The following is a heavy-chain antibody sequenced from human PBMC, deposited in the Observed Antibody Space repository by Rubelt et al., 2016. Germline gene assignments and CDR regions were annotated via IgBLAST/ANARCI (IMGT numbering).Heavy chain of an antibody. V-gene: IGHV4-39*01. Sequence: QVQLQESGPGLVKPSETLSLTCTVSGGSISSSSYYWGWIRQPPGKGLEWIGSIYYIGSTYYTPSLKSRVTISVDTSKNQCSLKLSAVTDADTAVYYCARRGRYSSSSVWVSNWGQGTLVTVSS. J-gene: IGHJ4*02. CDR1: GGSISSSSYY. CDR2: IYYIGST. CDR3: ARRGRYSSSSVWVSN. D-gene: IGHD6-6*01.